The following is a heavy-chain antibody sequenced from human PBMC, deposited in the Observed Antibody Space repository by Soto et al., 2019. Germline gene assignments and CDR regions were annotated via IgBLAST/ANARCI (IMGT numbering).Heavy chain of an antibody. CDR2: IYWDDDK. Sequence: SGPKRVNPTQTLTLTGTFSGFSLSTSGVGVGWIRQPPGKALEWLALIYWDDDKRYSPSLKSRLTITKDTSKNQVVLTMTNMDPVDTATYYCAHTAEVAGTLGWYVNFDYWGQGTLVTVSS. J-gene: IGHJ4*02. CDR3: AHTAEVAGTLGWYVNFDY. CDR1: GFSLSTSGVG. V-gene: IGHV2-5*02. D-gene: IGHD6-19*01.